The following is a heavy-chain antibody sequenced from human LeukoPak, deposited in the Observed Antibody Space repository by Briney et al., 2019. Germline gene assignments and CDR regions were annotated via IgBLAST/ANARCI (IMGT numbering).Heavy chain of an antibody. J-gene: IGHJ4*02. V-gene: IGHV4-34*01. D-gene: IGHD5-24*01. CDR2: INHSGST. CDR1: GGSFSGYY. CDR3: ARAVATIDY. Sequence: PSETLSLTCAVYGGSFSGYYWSWIRQPPGKGLEWIGEINHSGSTNYNPSLKSRVTISVDTSKNQFSLKLSSVTAADTAVYYCARAVATIDYWGLGTLVTVSS.